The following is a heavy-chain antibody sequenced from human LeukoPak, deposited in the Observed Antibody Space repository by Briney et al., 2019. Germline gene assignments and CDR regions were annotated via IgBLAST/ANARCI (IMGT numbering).Heavy chain of an antibody. CDR1: GFTFSRYG. V-gene: IGHV3-33*01. D-gene: IGHD6-13*01. CDR3: TTDWWGQQAAGAVQGAEGDFQL. Sequence: GGSLRLSCAASGFTFSRYGFHWVRKAPGKGREWVAVIWSDGSKKCYADSVKCRFTISRDTSENTLYLQMNSLRAEDTAVYYCTTDWWGQQAAGAVQGAEGDFQLWGQGTLVTVSS. J-gene: IGHJ1*01. CDR2: IWSDGSKK.